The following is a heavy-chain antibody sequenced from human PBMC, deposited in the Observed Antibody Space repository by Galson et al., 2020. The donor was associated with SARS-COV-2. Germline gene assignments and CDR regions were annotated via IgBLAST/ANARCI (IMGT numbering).Heavy chain of an antibody. Sequence: SETLSLTCTVSGGSISSGDYYWSWIRQPPGKGLEWIGYIYYSGSTYYNPSLKSRVTISVDTSKNQFSLKLSSVTAADTAVYYCARLRITMIVVVNYFDYWGQGTLVTVSS. CDR3: ARLRITMIVVVNYFDY. V-gene: IGHV4-30-4*01. CDR2: IYYSGST. CDR1: GGSISSGDYY. D-gene: IGHD3-22*01. J-gene: IGHJ4*02.